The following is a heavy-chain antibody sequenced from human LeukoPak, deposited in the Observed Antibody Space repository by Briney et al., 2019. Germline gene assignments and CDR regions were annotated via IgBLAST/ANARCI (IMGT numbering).Heavy chain of an antibody. J-gene: IGHJ4*02. V-gene: IGHV3-74*01. CDR3: ARDGRIAAPGTDLDY. CDR1: GFSFSSYW. D-gene: IGHD6-13*01. CDR2: IKSDGGST. Sequence: GGSLRLSCAAPGFSFSSYWMHWVRQAPGKGLVWVSRIKSDGGSTNYADSVKGRFTISRDNAKNTLYLQMNSLRAEDTAVYYCARDGRIAAPGTDLDYWGQGTLVTVSS.